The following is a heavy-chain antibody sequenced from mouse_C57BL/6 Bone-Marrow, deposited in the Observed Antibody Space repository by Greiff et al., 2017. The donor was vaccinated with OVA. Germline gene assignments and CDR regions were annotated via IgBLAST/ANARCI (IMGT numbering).Heavy chain of an antibody. Sequence: EVMLVESGGDLVKPGGSLKLSCAASGFTFSSYGMSWVRQTPDKRLEWVATISSGGSYTYYPDSVKGRFTISRDNAKNTLYLQMSSLKSEDTAMYYCARVTTVVAPFAYWGQGTLVTVSA. CDR2: ISSGGSYT. V-gene: IGHV5-6*01. J-gene: IGHJ3*01. D-gene: IGHD1-1*01. CDR1: GFTFSSYG. CDR3: ARVTTVVAPFAY.